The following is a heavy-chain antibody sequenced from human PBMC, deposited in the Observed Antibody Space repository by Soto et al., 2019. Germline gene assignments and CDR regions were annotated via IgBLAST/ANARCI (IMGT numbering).Heavy chain of an antibody. CDR1: GYSFSFYG. CDR3: ARDRLTVYDSRGFYS. D-gene: IGHD3-22*01. Sequence: ASVKVSCKASGYSFSFYGINLVRQAPEQGLEWMGWINPSYVNRNFWQKFEDRFTITTSTSTNAFFLELRILKSDDTAIYYCARDRLTVYDSRGFYSWGQGTMVTVSS. J-gene: IGHJ4*02. CDR2: INPSYVNR. V-gene: IGHV1-18*01.